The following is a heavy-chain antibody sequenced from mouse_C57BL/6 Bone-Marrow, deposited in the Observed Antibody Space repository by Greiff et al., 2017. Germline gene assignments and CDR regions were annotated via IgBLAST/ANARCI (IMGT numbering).Heavy chain of an antibody. V-gene: IGHV1-69*01. J-gene: IGHJ1*03. D-gene: IGHD2-4*01. CDR1: GYTFTSYC. Sequence: QVQLQQPGAELVMPGASVKLSCKASGYTFTSYCMYWVQQTPGQGLEWIGEIDPSDSYTYYTQKFKGKFTLSVDKSSSTPYMQLSSLTSEDSAVYYCARNDYDSYWYFDVWGTGTTVTVSS. CDR3: ARNDYDSYWYFDV. CDR2: IDPSDSYT.